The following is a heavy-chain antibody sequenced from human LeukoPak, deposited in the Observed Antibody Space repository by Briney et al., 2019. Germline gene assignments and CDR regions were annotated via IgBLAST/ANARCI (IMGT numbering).Heavy chain of an antibody. J-gene: IGHJ4*02. CDR3: AREAYSSGWDFLDY. Sequence: PSQTLSLTCTVSGGSISSGSYYWSWIRQPAGKGLEWIGRIYTSGSTNYNPSLKSRVTISVDTSKNQFSLKLSSVTAADTAVYYCAREAYSSGWDFLDYWGQGTLVTVSS. CDR1: GGSISSGSYY. V-gene: IGHV4-61*02. CDR2: IYTSGST. D-gene: IGHD6-19*01.